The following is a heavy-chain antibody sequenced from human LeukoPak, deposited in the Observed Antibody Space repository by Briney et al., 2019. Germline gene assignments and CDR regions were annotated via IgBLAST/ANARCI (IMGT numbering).Heavy chain of an antibody. V-gene: IGHV4-59*11. CDR1: GGSISSHY. CDR2: IYYSGST. Sequence: SETLSLTCTVSGGSISSHYWSWIRQPPGKGLEWIGYIYYSGSTNYNPSLKSRVTMSVDTSKNQFSLKLSSVSAADTAVYYCARGFYGSGSQFDYWGQGTLVTVSS. D-gene: IGHD3-10*01. CDR3: ARGFYGSGSQFDY. J-gene: IGHJ4*02.